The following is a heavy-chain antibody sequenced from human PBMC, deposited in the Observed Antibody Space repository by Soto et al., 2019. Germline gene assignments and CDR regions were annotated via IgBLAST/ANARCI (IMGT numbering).Heavy chain of an antibody. CDR3: ARDPPSGTTLDWFDS. V-gene: IGHV3-21*01. CDR2: ISSSGSFV. Sequence: LRLSCAASGFTFSSDSMGWVRQAPGKGLEWVASISSSGSFVNYADSVKGRFTISRDNAKNSMYLQMRSLKDEDTAVYYCARDPPSGTTLDWFDSWGQGTLVTVSS. J-gene: IGHJ5*01. D-gene: IGHD1-7*01. CDR1: GFTFSSDS.